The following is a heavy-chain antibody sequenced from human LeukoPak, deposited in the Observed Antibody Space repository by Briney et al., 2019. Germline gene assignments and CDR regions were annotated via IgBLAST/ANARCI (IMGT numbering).Heavy chain of an antibody. V-gene: IGHV1-2*02. CDR3: ARDHLVVPGGYEDHYYGMDV. CDR1: GYTFTAYY. J-gene: IGHJ6*02. CDR2: INPNSGGT. D-gene: IGHD2-2*01. Sequence: GASVMVSCKASGYTFTAYYMHWVRQAPGQGLEWMGWINPNSGGTNYAQKFQGRVTMTGDTSISTANMELSRLRSDDTAVYYCARDHLVVPGGYEDHYYGMDVWGQGTTVTVSS.